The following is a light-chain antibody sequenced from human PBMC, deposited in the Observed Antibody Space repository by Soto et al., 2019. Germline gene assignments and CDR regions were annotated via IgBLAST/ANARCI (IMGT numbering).Light chain of an antibody. CDR2: STG. CDR3: LLYYGAASLV. J-gene: IGLJ2*01. V-gene: IGLV7-43*01. CDR1: TGAVTSGYY. Sequence: QAVVTQEPSLTVSPGGTVTLTCASSTGAVTSGYYPNWFQQKPGQAPRALIYSTGNKHSWTPARFSGSLLGGKAALTLSGVQPEDEAEYYCLLYYGAASLVFGGGTKVTVL.